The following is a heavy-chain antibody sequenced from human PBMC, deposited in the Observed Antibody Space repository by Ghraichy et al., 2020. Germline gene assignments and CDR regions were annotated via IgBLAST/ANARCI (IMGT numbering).Heavy chain of an antibody. V-gene: IGHV4-4*02. CDR2: IYHSGST. D-gene: IGHD2/OR15-2a*01. J-gene: IGHJ3*02. CDR1: GGSISSSNW. Sequence: SETLSLTCAVSGGSISSSNWWIWVRQPPGKGLEWIGEIYHSGSTNYNPSLRSRITISVDKSKNQFSLKLSSVTAADTAVYYCAGDFSTSEAFDIWGQGTMVTVSS. CDR3: AGDFSTSEAFDI.